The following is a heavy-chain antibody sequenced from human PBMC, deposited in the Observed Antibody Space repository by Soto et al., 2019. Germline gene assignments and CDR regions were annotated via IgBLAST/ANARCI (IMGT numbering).Heavy chain of an antibody. J-gene: IGHJ6*03. Sequence: GGSLRLSCAASGFTFSSYWMSWVRQAPGKGLEWVANIKQDGSEKYYVDSVKGRFTISRDNAKNSLYLQMNSLGAEDTAVYYCARVTANYYGSGSYYKNSNYYYYYMDVWGKGTTVTVSS. CDR3: ARVTANYYGSGSYYKNSNYYYYYMDV. D-gene: IGHD3-10*01. V-gene: IGHV3-7*01. CDR1: GFTFSSYW. CDR2: IKQDGSEK.